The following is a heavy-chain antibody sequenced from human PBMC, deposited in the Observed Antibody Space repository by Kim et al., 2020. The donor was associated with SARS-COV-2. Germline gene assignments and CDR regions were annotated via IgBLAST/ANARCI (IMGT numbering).Heavy chain of an antibody. J-gene: IGHJ4*02. Sequence: SETLSLTCTVSGGPISSYYWSWIRQPAGKGLEWIGRIYTSGSTNYNPSLKSRVTMSVDTSKNQFSLKLSSVTAADTAVYYCARARGWKGRYSYGWSFDYWGQGTLVTVSS. CDR2: IYTSGST. V-gene: IGHV4-4*07. D-gene: IGHD5-18*01. CDR1: GGPISSYY. CDR3: ARARGWKGRYSYGWSFDY.